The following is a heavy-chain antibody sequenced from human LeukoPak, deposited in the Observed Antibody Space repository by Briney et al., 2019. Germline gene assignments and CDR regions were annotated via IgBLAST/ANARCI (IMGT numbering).Heavy chain of an antibody. D-gene: IGHD3-22*01. CDR2: LSGSGGNT. CDR3: AKGSYYYDSADYFDY. J-gene: IGHJ4*02. Sequence: GSLRLSCAASGFTFSSYAMSWVRQAPGKGLEWVSTLSGSGGNTYYADSVKGRVTISRDNSKNTLYLQMNSLRAEDTAVYHCAKGSYYYDSADYFDYWGQGTLVTVSS. CDR1: GFTFSSYA. V-gene: IGHV3-23*01.